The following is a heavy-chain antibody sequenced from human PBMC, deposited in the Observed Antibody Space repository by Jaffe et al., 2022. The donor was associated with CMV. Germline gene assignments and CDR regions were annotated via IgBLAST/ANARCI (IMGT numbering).Heavy chain of an antibody. CDR3: ARDLNFIEDIVVVPAAHFFDY. D-gene: IGHD2-2*01. Sequence: EVQLVESGGGLVQPGGSLRLSCAASGFTFSSYWMSWVRQAPGKGLEWVANIKQDGSEKYYVDSVKGRFTISRDNAKNSLYLQMNSLRAEDTAVYYCARDLNFIEDIVVVPAAHFFDYWGQGTLVTVSS. CDR1: GFTFSSYW. V-gene: IGHV3-7*01. CDR2: IKQDGSEK. J-gene: IGHJ4*02.